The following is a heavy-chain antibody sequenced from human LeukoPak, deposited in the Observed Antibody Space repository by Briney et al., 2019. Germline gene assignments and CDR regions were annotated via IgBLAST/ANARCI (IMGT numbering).Heavy chain of an antibody. D-gene: IGHD2-21*01. CDR2: ISSSGTPT. V-gene: IGHV3-48*03. CDR3: AREKTACGGDCYDS. Sequence: GGSLRLSCAASGFTFSSYEMNWVRQAPGKGLEWVSYISSSGTPTHYADSVKGRFTISRDNAKSSLFLQMNSLRAEDTAVYYCAREKTACGGDCYDSWGQGTLVTVSS. J-gene: IGHJ4*02. CDR1: GFTFSSYE.